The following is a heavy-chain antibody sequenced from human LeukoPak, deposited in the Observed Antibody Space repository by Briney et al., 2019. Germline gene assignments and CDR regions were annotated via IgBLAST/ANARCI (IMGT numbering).Heavy chain of an antibody. CDR1: GFTFSSYG. CDR2: MWYDGNNK. V-gene: IGHV3-33*06. Sequence: GGSLRLSCAASGFTFSSYGMHWVRQAPGKGLEWVAVMWYDGNNKYYADSVKGRFTISRDNSKNTLYLQMNSLRAEDTAVYYCAKDWGYTTMVSYYFDYWGQGTLVTVSS. CDR3: AKDWGYTTMVSYYFDY. D-gene: IGHD5-18*01. J-gene: IGHJ4*02.